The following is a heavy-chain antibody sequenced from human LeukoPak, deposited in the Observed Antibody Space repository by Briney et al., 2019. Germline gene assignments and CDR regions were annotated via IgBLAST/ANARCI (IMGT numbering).Heavy chain of an antibody. CDR2: IKQDGSEK. CDR1: GFTFSSYW. D-gene: IGHD3-10*01. Sequence: GGSLRLSCAASGFTFSSYWMSWVRQGPGKGLEWVANIKQDGSEKYYVDSVKGRFTISRDNAKNSLYLQMNSLRAEDTAVYYCARAPPRRLLWFGMDVWGKGTTVTVSS. V-gene: IGHV3-7*03. CDR3: ARAPPRRLLWFGMDV. J-gene: IGHJ6*04.